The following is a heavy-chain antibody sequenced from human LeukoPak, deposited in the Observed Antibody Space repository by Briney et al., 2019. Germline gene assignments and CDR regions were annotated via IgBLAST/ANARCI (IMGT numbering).Heavy chain of an antibody. CDR2: IQYDGSSI. Sequence: PGGSLRLSCAASGFSFSRSGMHWVRQAPGKGLEWLAFIQYDGSSIYYADSVKGRFTISRDNSKNPLFLRMNTLRVEDTAVYYCAREASTQAIHAFDPWGQGTLVTVSA. V-gene: IGHV3-30*02. D-gene: IGHD2-21*01. CDR1: GFSFSRSG. J-gene: IGHJ5*02. CDR3: AREASTQAIHAFDP.